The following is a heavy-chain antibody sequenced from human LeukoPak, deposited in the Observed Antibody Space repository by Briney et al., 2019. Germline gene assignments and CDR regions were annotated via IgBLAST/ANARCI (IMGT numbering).Heavy chain of an antibody. J-gene: IGHJ3*02. V-gene: IGHV3-74*01. D-gene: IGHD5-24*01. CDR3: ARDREVEMATIGLWDAFDI. CDR1: GFTFSSYW. CDR2: INTDGSST. Sequence: GGSLRLSCAASGFTFSSYWMHWVRQAPGKGLVWVSGINTDGSSTNYADSVKGRFTISRDNAKNTLYLQMNSLRVEDTAVYYCARDREVEMATIGLWDAFDIWGQGTMVTVSS.